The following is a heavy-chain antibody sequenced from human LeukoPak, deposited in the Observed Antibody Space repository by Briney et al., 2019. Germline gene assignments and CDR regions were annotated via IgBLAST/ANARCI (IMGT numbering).Heavy chain of an antibody. CDR2: IRYDGSNK. CDR1: GFTFSSYG. J-gene: IGHJ4*02. CDR3: AKDSTYYDFWSGYYGYFDY. D-gene: IGHD3-3*01. Sequence: PGGSLRLSCAASGFTFSSYGMHWVRQAPGKGLEWVAFIRYDGSNKYYADSVKGRFTISRDNSKNTLYLQMNSLRAEDTAVYYCAKDSTYYDFWSGYYGYFDYWGQGTLVTVSS. V-gene: IGHV3-30*02.